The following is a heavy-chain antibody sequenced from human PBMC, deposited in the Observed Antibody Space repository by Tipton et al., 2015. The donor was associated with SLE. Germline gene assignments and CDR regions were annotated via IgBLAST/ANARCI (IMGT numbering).Heavy chain of an antibody. CDR1: GVSISSGAYS. CDR3: ARATTTVTTPYFDY. V-gene: IGHV4-31*03. CDR2: FYYTGNT. Sequence: TLSLTCTVSGVSISSGAYSWGWIRQHPGKGLEWIGYFYYTGNTYYNPSLESRVTISVDTSKNQFSLKLSSVTAADTAVYYCARATTTVTTPYFDYWGQGTLVTVSS. D-gene: IGHD4-11*01. J-gene: IGHJ4*02.